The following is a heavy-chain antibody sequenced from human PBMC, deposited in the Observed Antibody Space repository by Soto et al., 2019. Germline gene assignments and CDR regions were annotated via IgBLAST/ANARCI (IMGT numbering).Heavy chain of an antibody. CDR3: ARYLEDSSGWTRTFIY. D-gene: IGHD6-19*01. CDR2: IIPIFGTA. V-gene: IGHV1-69*13. J-gene: IGHJ4*02. Sequence: GASVKVSCKASGGTFSSYAISWVRQAPGQGLEWMGGIIPIFGTANYAQKFQGRVTITADESTSTAYMELSSLRSEDTAVYYCARYLEDSSGWTRTFIYWGQGTLVNVSS. CDR1: GGTFSSYA.